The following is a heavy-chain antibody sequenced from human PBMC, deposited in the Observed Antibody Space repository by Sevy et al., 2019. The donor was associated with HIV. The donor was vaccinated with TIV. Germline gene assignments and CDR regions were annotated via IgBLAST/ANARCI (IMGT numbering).Heavy chain of an antibody. V-gene: IGHV3-11*06. CDR1: GLIFSDYY. Sequence: GGSLRLSCAASGLIFSDYYMGWVRQAPGKGLEWVAAISSGNTYTNYAYSVKGRFTISRDNAKKSLYLQMNTLRAEDTAVYYCARLRVIASAPYYFDYWGQGTLVTVSS. CDR3: ARLRVIASAPYYFDY. J-gene: IGHJ4*02. CDR2: ISSGNTYT. D-gene: IGHD2-21*01.